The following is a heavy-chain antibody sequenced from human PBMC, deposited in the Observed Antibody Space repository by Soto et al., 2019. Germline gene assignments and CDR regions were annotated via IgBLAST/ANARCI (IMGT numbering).Heavy chain of an antibody. CDR1: GGTFSSYA. CDR3: ARAKEEATAYYYYYYGMDV. Sequence: SVKVSCKASGGTFSSYAISWVRQAPGQGLEWMGGIIPIFGTANYAQKFQGRVTITADESTSTAYMELSSLRSEDTAVYYCARAKEEATAYYYYYYGMDVWGQGTTVTV. D-gene: IGHD1-26*01. J-gene: IGHJ6*02. V-gene: IGHV1-69*13. CDR2: IIPIFGTA.